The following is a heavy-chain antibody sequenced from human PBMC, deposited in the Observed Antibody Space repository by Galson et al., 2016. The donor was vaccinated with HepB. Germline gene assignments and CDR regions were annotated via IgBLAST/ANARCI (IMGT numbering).Heavy chain of an antibody. CDR1: GFTFSIYS. Sequence: SLRLSCAASGFTFSIYSIHWVRQAPGKGLEWVAVISYDGTKKYYADSVKGRFTLSRDNSKNTLYVQMDSLRTEDTAVYYCARDGSGNYYTVFDNWGQGTMVTVSS. J-gene: IGHJ4*03. V-gene: IGHV3-30*11. CDR2: ISYDGTKK. D-gene: IGHD1-26*01. CDR3: ARDGSGNYYTVFDN.